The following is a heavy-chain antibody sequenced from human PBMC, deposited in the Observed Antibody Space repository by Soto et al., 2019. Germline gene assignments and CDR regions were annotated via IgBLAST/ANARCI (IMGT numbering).Heavy chain of an antibody. D-gene: IGHD3-3*01. CDR3: TRTADFTSAFDI. Sequence: GGSLRLSCAASGFTFSDYDLHWVRKATGEGLQWVANINAAGDTYYPVSVKGRFTISRENARNSVYLQINSLRVDDTAVYYRTRTADFTSAFDIWGQGTVVTVSS. CDR1: GFTFSDYD. CDR2: INAAGDT. J-gene: IGHJ3*02. V-gene: IGHV3-13*01.